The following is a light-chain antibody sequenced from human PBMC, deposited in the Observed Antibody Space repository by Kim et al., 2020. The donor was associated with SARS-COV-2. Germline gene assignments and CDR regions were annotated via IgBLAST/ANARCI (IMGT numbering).Light chain of an antibody. V-gene: IGLV3-21*04. CDR3: QVWDLYSMF. CDR1: KIGSKS. Sequence: YELTQPPSVSVAPGETASITCGGDKIGSKSVHWYQQRPGQAPVLVIYYDTDRPSGIPERFSGSNSGDTATLTISRVEAEDEADYFCQVWDLYSMFFGGG. CDR2: YDT. J-gene: IGLJ2*01.